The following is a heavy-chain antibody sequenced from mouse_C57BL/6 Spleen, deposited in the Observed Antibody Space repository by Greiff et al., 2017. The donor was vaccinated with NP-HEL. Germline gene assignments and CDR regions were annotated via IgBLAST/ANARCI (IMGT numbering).Heavy chain of an antibody. V-gene: IGHV14-1*01. CDR3: TKGLLLGRGYFDV. J-gene: IGHJ1*03. CDR1: GFNIKDYY. D-gene: IGHD4-1*01. Sequence: EVQLQQSGAELVRPGASVKLSCTASGFNIKDYYMHWVKQRPEQGLEWIGRIDPEDGDTEYAPKFQSKATMTADTSSNTAYLQLSSLTSEDTAVYYCTKGLLLGRGYFDVWGTGTTVTVSA. CDR2: IDPEDGDT.